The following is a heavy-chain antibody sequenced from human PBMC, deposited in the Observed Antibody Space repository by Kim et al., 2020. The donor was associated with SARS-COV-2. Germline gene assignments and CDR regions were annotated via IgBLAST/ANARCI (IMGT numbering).Heavy chain of an antibody. CDR3: AREGGSYGYQYYYYYGMDV. Sequence: SETLSLTCTVSGGSISSGSYYWSWIRQPAGKGLEWIGRIYTSGSTNYNPSHKSRVTISEDTSKNQYSLKQSSVTAADTAAYYSAREGGSYGYQYYYYYGMDVWGQGTTVTVSS. V-gene: IGHV4-61*02. J-gene: IGHJ6*02. D-gene: IGHD5-18*01. CDR2: IYTSGST. CDR1: GGSISSGSYY.